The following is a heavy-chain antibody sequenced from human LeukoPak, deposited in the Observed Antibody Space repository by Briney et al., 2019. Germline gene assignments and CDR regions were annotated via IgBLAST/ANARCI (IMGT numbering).Heavy chain of an antibody. D-gene: IGHD3-10*01. CDR2: ISYDGSNK. CDR1: GFTFSSYA. J-gene: IGHJ4*02. V-gene: IGHV3-30-3*01. Sequence: GRSLRLSCAASGFTFSSYAMHWVRQAPGKGLEWVAVISYDGSNKYYADSVKGRFTISRDNSKNTLYLQMNSLRAEDTAVYYCAKAGLLWFGELNYWGQGTLVTVSS. CDR3: AKAGLLWFGELNY.